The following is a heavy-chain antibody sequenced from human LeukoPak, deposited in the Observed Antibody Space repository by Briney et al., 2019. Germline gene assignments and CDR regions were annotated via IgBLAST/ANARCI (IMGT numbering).Heavy chain of an antibody. D-gene: IGHD6-13*01. CDR2: IYYSGST. CDR1: GGSISSGGYY. CDR3: ARQLPPFSSSWYYFDY. V-gene: IGHV4-31*03. Sequence: SETLSLTCTVSGGSISSGGYYWSWIRQHPGKGLEWIGYIYYSGSTYYNPSLKSRVTISVDTSKNQFSLKLSSVTAADTAVYYCARQLPPFSSSWYYFDYWGQGTLVTVSS. J-gene: IGHJ4*02.